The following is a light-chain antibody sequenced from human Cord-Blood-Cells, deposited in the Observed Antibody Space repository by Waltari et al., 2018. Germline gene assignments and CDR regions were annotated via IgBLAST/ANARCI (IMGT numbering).Light chain of an antibody. CDR3: QQRSNMPLT. J-gene: IGKJ4*01. CDR1: QSVSSY. V-gene: IGKV3-11*01. CDR2: DAS. Sequence: EIVLTQSPATLSLSPGERATLSCRASQSVSSYLAWYQQKPGQAPRLLIYDASNRATGIPARFSGSGSGTDFTFTISSLEPEDFAVYYCQQRSNMPLTFGGGTKVEIK.